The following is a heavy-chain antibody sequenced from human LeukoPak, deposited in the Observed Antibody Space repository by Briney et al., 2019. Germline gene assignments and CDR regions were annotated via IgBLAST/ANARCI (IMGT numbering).Heavy chain of an antibody. J-gene: IGHJ4*02. V-gene: IGHV1-69*13. Sequence: SVKVSCKASGGTFSSYAISWVRQAPGQGLEWMGGIIPIFGTANYAQKFQGRVTITADESTCTAYMELSSLRSEDTAVYYCARGRGIAAAGTLGYWGQGTLVTVSS. CDR2: IIPIFGTA. CDR3: ARGRGIAAAGTLGY. CDR1: GGTFSSYA. D-gene: IGHD6-13*01.